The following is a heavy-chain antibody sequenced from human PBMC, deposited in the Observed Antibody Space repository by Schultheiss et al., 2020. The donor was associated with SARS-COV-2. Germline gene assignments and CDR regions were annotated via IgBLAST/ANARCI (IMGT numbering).Heavy chain of an antibody. J-gene: IGHJ4*02. CDR3: ARAVSSSARFNY. CDR1: GGSVSSGSYS. V-gene: IGHV4-61*01. Sequence: SQTLSLTCTVSGGSVSSGSYSWNWIRQPPGKGLEWIGYIYYTGSTNYNPSLMSRVTISVDTSKNQFSLKLTSVTAADTAVYYCARAVSSSARFNYWGQGTLVTVSS. CDR2: IYYTGST. D-gene: IGHD6-6*01.